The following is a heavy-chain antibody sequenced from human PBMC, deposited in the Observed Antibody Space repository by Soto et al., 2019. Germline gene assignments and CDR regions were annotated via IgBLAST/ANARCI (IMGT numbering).Heavy chain of an antibody. D-gene: IGHD3-22*01. CDR1: CYTSTSYG. J-gene: IGHJ4*02. CDR3: ETDLGYDSSGPNEDDY. CDR2: IIAYNGNT. Sequence: ASVKVSCNASCYTSTSYGISWVRQSPEQGREWMGLIIAYNGNTNYAQKLQGRVTMTTDTSTSTAYMEMSSLRSEDTDVYYCETDLGYDSSGPNEDDYWGQGTLVTVYS. V-gene: IGHV1-18*01.